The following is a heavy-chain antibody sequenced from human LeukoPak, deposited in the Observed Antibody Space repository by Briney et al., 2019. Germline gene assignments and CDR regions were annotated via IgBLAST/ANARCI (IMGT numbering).Heavy chain of an antibody. V-gene: IGHV1-69*13. CDR1: GGTFSSYA. Sequence: SVRVSCKASGGTFSSYAISWVRQAPGQGLEWMGGIIPIFGTANYAQKFQGRVTITADESTSTAYMELSSLRSEDTAVYYCARDIVGVDYYYYGMDVWGQGTTVTVSS. CDR3: ARDIVGVDYYYYGMDV. D-gene: IGHD1-26*01. CDR2: IIPIFGTA. J-gene: IGHJ6*02.